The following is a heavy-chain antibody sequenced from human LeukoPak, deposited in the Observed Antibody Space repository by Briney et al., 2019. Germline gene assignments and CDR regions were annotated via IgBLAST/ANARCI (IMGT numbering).Heavy chain of an antibody. J-gene: IGHJ4*02. D-gene: IGHD5-12*01. CDR2: ISGSGGST. CDR1: GFTFSSYA. CDR3: AFSGYSGYDPIDY. V-gene: IGHV3-23*01. Sequence: PGGSLRLSCAASGFTFSSYAMSWVRQAQGKGLEWVSAISGSGGSTYYADSVKGRFTISRDNSKNTLYLQMNSLRAEDTAVYYCAFSGYSGYDPIDYWGQGTLVTVSS.